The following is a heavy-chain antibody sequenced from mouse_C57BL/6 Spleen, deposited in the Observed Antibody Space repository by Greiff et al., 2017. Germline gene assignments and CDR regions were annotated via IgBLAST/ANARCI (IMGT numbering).Heavy chain of an antibody. CDR1: GYTFTSYW. CDR3: ASNYGINYAMDY. CDR2: IDPSDSET. Sequence: QVQLQQPGAELVRPGSSVKLSCKASGYTFTSYWMHWVKQRPIQGLEWIGNIDPSDSETHYNQKFKDKATLTVDKSSSTAYMQLSSLTSEDSAVYYGASNYGINYAMDYWGQGTSVTVSS. J-gene: IGHJ4*01. V-gene: IGHV1-52*01. D-gene: IGHD2-1*01.